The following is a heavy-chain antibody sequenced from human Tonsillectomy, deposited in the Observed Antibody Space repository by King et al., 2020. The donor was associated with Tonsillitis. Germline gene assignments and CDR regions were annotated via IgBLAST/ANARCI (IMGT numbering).Heavy chain of an antibody. CDR2: ISSSSSYI. Sequence: VQLVESGGGLVKPGGSLRLSCAASGFTFSSYSMNWVRQAPGKGLEWVSSISSSSSYIYYADSVKGRFTISRDNAKNSLYLQMNSLRAEDTAVYYCARDRRDYGGNLYYFDYWGQGTLVTVSS. CDR3: ARDRRDYGGNLYYFDY. V-gene: IGHV3-21*01. CDR1: GFTFSSYS. J-gene: IGHJ4*02. D-gene: IGHD4-23*01.